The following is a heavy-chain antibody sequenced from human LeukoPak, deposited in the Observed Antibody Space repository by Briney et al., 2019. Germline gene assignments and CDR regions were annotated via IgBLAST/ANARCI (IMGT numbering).Heavy chain of an antibody. D-gene: IGHD3-22*01. CDR1: GFTVSSNS. V-gene: IGHV3-53*01. CDR3: ARRAGDYSHPYDY. Sequence: GGSLRLSCTVSGFTVSSNSMSWVRQAPGKGLEGVSFIYSGGNTHYSDSVKGRFTISRDNSKNTLYLQMNSLRAEDTAVYYCARRAGDYSHPYDYWGQGTVVTVSS. CDR2: IYSGGNT. J-gene: IGHJ4*02.